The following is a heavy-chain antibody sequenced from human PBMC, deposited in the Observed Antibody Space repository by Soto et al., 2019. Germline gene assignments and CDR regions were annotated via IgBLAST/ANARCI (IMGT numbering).Heavy chain of an antibody. CDR1: GFTFSSYW. V-gene: IGHV3-7*01. Sequence: GGSLRLSCAASGFTFSSYWVSWVRQAPGKGLEWVANIKQDGSEKYYVDSVKGRFTISRDNAKNSLYLQMNSLRAEDTAVYYCARDSGYYDYIWGSSWGQGTLVTVSS. CDR2: IKQDGSEK. J-gene: IGHJ5*02. CDR3: ARDSGYYDYIWGSS. D-gene: IGHD3-16*01.